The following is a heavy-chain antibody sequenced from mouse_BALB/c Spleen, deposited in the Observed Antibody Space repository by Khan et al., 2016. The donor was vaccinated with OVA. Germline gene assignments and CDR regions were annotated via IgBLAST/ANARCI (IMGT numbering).Heavy chain of an antibody. Sequence: EVQLQESGPDLVKPGTSVKISCKASGYSFTGYYMDWVKQSHGNSLEWIGRVNPNNGYTNYNQKFKDKAILTIDRSSTTAYMELRSLTLEDSAVYYCASDVLDYWGQGTSVIVSS. V-gene: IGHV1-18*01. CDR1: GYSFTGYY. CDR3: ASDVLDY. CDR2: VNPNNGYT. J-gene: IGHJ4*01.